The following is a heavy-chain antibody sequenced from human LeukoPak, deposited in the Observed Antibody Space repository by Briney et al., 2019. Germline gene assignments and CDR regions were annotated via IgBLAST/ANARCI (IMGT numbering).Heavy chain of an antibody. V-gene: IGHV3-11*03. J-gene: IGHJ5*02. Sequence: PGGSLRLSCAASGFTFSDYYMTWIRQAPGRGLEWISYINGSGSDTKYADSVKGRFTISRDNAKNSVYLLMNSLRAEDTAVYYCARRGTTYCTVDSCHPSWFDPWGQGTLVTVSS. CDR1: GFTFSDYY. CDR2: INGSGSDT. CDR3: ARRGTTYCTVDSCHPSWFDP. D-gene: IGHD2-15*01.